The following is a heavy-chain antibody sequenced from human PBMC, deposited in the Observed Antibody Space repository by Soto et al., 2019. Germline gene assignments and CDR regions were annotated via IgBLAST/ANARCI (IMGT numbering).Heavy chain of an antibody. J-gene: IGHJ4*02. V-gene: IGHV4-31*01. Sequence: PSETLSLTCTVSGASISSGGDHSTCHPQHPGKGLESLVSLYLSGRHQSNPSHSRLTIITADTSENKFSLALTSVTAAETAVYFCVRVREHAILDSTGYPDYWGQGILVTVSS. CDR2: LYLSGRH. CDR1: GASISSGGDH. D-gene: IGHD3-22*01. CDR3: VRVREHAILDSTGYPDY.